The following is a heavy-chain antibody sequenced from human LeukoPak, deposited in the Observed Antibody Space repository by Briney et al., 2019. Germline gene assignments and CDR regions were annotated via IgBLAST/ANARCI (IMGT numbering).Heavy chain of an antibody. J-gene: IGHJ4*02. CDR3: AKDLKWDLTDGFDY. CDR1: GFTFSSYA. D-gene: IGHD1-26*01. Sequence: GGSLRLSCAASGFTFSSYAMHWVRQAPGKGLEWVALISYDVSNKYYADSVKGRFTISRDNSKNTLYLQMNSLRAEDTAVYYCAKDLKWDLTDGFDYWGQGTLVTVSS. CDR2: ISYDVSNK. V-gene: IGHV3-30*18.